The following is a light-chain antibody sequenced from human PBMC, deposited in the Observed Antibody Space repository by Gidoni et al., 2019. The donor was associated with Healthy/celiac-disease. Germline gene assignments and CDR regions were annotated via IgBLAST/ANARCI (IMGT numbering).Light chain of an antibody. CDR2: GAS. J-gene: IGKJ4*01. Sequence: DIVLTQSPGTLSVSPGERATLSCRASQSVSSSYLAWYQQKPGQAPRLLIYGASSRATGIPDRFSGSGSGTDFTLTISRLEPEDFAVYYCQQYGSSLLTFGGGTKVEIK. V-gene: IGKV3-20*01. CDR3: QQYGSSLLT. CDR1: QSVSSSY.